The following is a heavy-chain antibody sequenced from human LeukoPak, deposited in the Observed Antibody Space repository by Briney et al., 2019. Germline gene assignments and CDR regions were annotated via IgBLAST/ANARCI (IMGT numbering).Heavy chain of an antibody. CDR1: GFTFSSYS. Sequence: GGSLRLSCAASGFTFSSYSMNWVRQAPGKGLEWVAFVRYDGSNKYYADSVKGRFTISRDNSENTVYLQMNSVRAEDTAVYYCARGTSAGDYWGQGTLVTVSS. V-gene: IGHV3-30*02. CDR2: VRYDGSNK. CDR3: ARGTSAGDY. J-gene: IGHJ4*02.